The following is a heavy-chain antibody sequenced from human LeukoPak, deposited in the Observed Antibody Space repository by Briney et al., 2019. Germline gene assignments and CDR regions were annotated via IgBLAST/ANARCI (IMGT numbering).Heavy chain of an antibody. CDR2: ITWTGGTI. J-gene: IGHJ4*02. CDR1: GFTFYDYD. Sequence: GGSLRLSCAVSGFTFYDYDIQWVRQVPGKGLERVSGITWTGGTIVYADSVKGRFFASRDNAKTSVYLQMNGLRPTRTPLYYCTRDSQRNGNSYYLDFWGRGTLVTVSS. D-gene: IGHD4-23*01. CDR3: TRDSQRNGNSYYLDF. V-gene: IGHV3-9*01.